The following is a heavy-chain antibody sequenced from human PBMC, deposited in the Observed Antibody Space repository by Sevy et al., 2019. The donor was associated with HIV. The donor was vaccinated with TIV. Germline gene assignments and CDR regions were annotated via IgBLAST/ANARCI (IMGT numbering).Heavy chain of an antibody. CDR2: INIDGSST. CDR3: EKEANLVLADYYYFAMDV. V-gene: IGHV3-74*01. CDR1: GFSFSSHW. Sequence: GGSLRLSCSGSGFSFSSHWMHWVRQVPGKGLLWVALINIDGSSTHYADSVKGRFTISRDNGKDTLYLQMNSLRAEDTAVSYCEKEANLVLADYYYFAMDVWGRGTTVTVSS. J-gene: IGHJ6*02. D-gene: IGHD2-8*02.